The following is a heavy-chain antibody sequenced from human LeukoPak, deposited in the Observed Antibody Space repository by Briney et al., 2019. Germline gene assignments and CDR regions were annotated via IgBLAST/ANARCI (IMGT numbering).Heavy chain of an antibody. V-gene: IGHV3-30*18. CDR2: ISYDGSNK. J-gene: IGHJ6*03. CDR3: AKDHGYRVEGKNYYYYYYMDV. Sequence: PGGSLRLSCAGSGFTFSSYGMHWVRQAPGKGLEWVAVISYDGSNKYYADSVKGRFTISRDNSKNTLYLQMNSLRAEDTAVYYCAKDHGYRVEGKNYYYYYYMDVWGKGTTVTVSS. D-gene: IGHD5-24*01. CDR1: GFTFSSYG.